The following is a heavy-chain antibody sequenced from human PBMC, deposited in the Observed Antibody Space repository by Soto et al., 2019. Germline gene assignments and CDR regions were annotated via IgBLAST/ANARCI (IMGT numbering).Heavy chain of an antibody. CDR3: VSLRGISPYNWFDP. D-gene: IGHD6-13*01. CDR1: GGSISSGGYY. CDR2: IYYSGST. V-gene: IGHV4-31*03. Sequence: SETLSLTCTVSGGSISSGGYYWSWIRQHPGKGLEWIGYIYYSGSTYYNPSLQSRVTISVDTPKNQFSLKLSSVTAADTAVYYCVSLRGISPYNWFDPWGQGTLVTVS. J-gene: IGHJ5*02.